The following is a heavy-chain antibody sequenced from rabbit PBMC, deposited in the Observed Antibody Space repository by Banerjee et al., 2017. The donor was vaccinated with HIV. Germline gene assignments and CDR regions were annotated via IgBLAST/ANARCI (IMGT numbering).Heavy chain of an antibody. CDR1: GFSFSSGYD. Sequence: QEQLEESGGGLVKPEGSLTLTCTASGFSFSSGYDMCWVRQAPGKGLEWIACIGAASTYYATWAKGRFTISKASWTTVTLQMTSLTAADTATYLCARDLAGVIGWNFNLWGQGTLVTVS. D-gene: IGHD4-1*01. CDR3: ARDLAGVIGWNFNL. V-gene: IGHV1S45*01. CDR2: IGAAST. J-gene: IGHJ4*01.